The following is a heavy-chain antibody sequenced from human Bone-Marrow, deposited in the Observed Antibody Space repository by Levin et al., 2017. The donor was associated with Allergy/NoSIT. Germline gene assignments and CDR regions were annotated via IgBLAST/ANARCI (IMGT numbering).Heavy chain of an antibody. Sequence: GESLKISCAASGFTFSDYYMSWIRQAPGKGLEWVSYISSSGSTIYYADSVKGRFTISRDNAKNSLYLQMNSLRAEDTAVYYCARDRTYYDILTGYYTGPIDYWGQGTLVTVSS. D-gene: IGHD3-9*01. CDR3: ARDRTYYDILTGYYTGPIDY. CDR2: ISSSGSTI. CDR1: GFTFSDYY. V-gene: IGHV3-11*01. J-gene: IGHJ4*02.